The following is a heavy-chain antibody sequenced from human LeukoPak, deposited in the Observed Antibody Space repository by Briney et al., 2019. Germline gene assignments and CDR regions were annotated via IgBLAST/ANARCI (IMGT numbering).Heavy chain of an antibody. D-gene: IGHD3/OR15-3a*01. Sequence: PSETLSLTCTVSGGSISSTSYYWSWIRQPPGKGLEWIGEINHSGSTNYNPSLKSRVTISVDTSKNQFSLKLSSVTAADTAVYYCARGRGLFSYWGQGTLVTVSS. CDR1: GGSISSTSYY. CDR3: ARGRGLFSY. V-gene: IGHV4-39*07. J-gene: IGHJ4*02. CDR2: INHSGST.